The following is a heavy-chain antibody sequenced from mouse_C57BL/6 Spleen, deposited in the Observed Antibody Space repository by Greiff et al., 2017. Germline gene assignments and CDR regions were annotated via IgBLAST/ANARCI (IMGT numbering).Heavy chain of an antibody. D-gene: IGHD1-1*01. CDR2: IYPRSGNT. V-gene: IGHV1-81*01. Sequence: VQLQQSGAELARPGASVKLSCKASGYTFTSYGISWVKQRPGQGLEWIGEIYPRSGNTYYNEKFKGKATLTADKSSSTAYMELRSLTSEDSAVYFCVNYYGSSYGDYGGQGTTLTVSS. J-gene: IGHJ2*01. CDR1: GYTFTSYG. CDR3: VNYYGSSYGDY.